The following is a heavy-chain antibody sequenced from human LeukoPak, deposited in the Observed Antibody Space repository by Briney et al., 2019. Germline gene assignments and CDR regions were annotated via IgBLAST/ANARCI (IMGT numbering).Heavy chain of an antibody. CDR2: ISYDGSNK. V-gene: IGHV3-30*03. D-gene: IGHD3-10*01. J-gene: IGHJ4*02. CDR3: AMVSDGY. Sequence: PGGSLRLSRAASGFTFSSYGMHWVRQAPGKGLEWVAVISYDGSNKYYADSVKGRFTISRDNSKNTLYLQMNSLRAEDTAVYYCAMVSDGYWGQGTLVTASS. CDR1: GFTFSSYG.